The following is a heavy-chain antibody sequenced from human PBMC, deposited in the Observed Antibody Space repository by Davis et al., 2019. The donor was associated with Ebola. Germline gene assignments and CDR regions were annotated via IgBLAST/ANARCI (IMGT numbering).Heavy chain of an antibody. J-gene: IGHJ4*02. CDR2: IKQDGSEI. Sequence: GESLKISCAASGFTFRTYAMSWVRQAPGEGLEWVANIKQDGSEIHYVDSMKGRFTISRDNTKNSLYLQMNSLRDEDTALYYCSRGGAVKFDYWGQGTLVTVSS. CDR3: SRGGAVKFDY. V-gene: IGHV3-7*01. CDR1: GFTFRTYA. D-gene: IGHD4-17*01.